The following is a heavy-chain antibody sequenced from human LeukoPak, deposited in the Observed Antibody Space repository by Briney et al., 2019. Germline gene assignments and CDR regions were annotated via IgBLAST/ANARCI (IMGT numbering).Heavy chain of an antibody. Sequence: ASVEVSCKASGYTFTSYYMHWVRQAPGQGLEWMGIIDPSGGSTDYAQNFQGRVTMTRDTSTSTVHMELISLRSEDTAVYYCAREGSRGHGSGYSWFDPWGQGTLVTVSS. CDR3: AREGSRGHGSGYSWFDP. CDR1: GYTFTSYY. D-gene: IGHD3-22*01. V-gene: IGHV1-46*01. J-gene: IGHJ5*02. CDR2: IDPSGGST.